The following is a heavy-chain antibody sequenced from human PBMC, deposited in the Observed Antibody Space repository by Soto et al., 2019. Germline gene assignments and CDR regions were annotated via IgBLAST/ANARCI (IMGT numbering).Heavy chain of an antibody. V-gene: IGHV4-30-2*01. CDR2: ICQSGST. D-gene: IGHD2-2*01. CDR1: GGSISSGGYS. Sequence: QLQLQESGSGLVEPSQTLSLTCAVSGGSISSGGYSWSWIRQPPGKGLEWIGYICQSGSTDYTPARXSXXPISVARPKNPSSLKLSSVTAADTAVYYCARVPDRWGQGTLVTVSS. CDR3: ARVPDR. J-gene: IGHJ5*02.